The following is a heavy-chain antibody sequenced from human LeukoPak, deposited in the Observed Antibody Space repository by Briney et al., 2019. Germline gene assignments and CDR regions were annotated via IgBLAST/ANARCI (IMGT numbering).Heavy chain of an antibody. D-gene: IGHD2-2*01. J-gene: IGHJ4*02. V-gene: IGHV3-23*01. Sequence: PGVSLRLLCAASRFTFRIYDMHWARHAPGKGLEWVTGHTDSGRNTHCSDSVKGRCTISRDNSERTVYLQMNSLTAEDTAQYYCATGCVGSPNCQTTGYDHWGQGTLVTVSS. CDR3: ATGCVGSPNCQTTGYDH. CDR2: HTDSGRNT. CDR1: RFTFRIYD.